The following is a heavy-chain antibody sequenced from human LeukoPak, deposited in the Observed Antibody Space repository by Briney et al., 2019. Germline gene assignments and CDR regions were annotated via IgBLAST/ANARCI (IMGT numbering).Heavy chain of an antibody. CDR1: GYSFTSYW. Sequence: GESLKISRKGSGYSFTSYWIGWVRQMPGKGPEWMGIIYPGDSDTRYSPSFQGQVTISADKSISTAYLQWSSLKASDTAMYYCARRLKSDAFGIWGQGTMVTVSS. CDR2: IYPGDSDT. V-gene: IGHV5-51*01. CDR3: ARRLKSDAFGI. J-gene: IGHJ3*02.